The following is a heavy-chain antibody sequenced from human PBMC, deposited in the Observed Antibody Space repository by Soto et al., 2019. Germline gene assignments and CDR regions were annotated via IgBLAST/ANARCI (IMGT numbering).Heavy chain of an antibody. V-gene: IGHV3-23*01. Sequence: EVQLLESGGGLVQPGGSLRLSCAASGFTFSRYAMSWVRQAPGKGLEWVSAISGSGGSTYYADSVKGRFTISRDNSKNTLYLQMNSLRAEDTGVYYCAKVGGGGDYGDDFDYWGQGTLVTVSS. CDR1: GFTFSRYA. CDR3: AKVGGGGDYGDDFDY. CDR2: ISGSGGST. D-gene: IGHD4-17*01. J-gene: IGHJ4*02.